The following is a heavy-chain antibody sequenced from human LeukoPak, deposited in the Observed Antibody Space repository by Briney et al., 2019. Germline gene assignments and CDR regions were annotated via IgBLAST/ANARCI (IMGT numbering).Heavy chain of an antibody. J-gene: IGHJ4*02. V-gene: IGHV4-34*01. D-gene: IGHD1-1*01. CDR2: INHSGST. CDR3: ARDRGLERRFYFDY. CDR1: GGSFSGYY. Sequence: SETLSPTCAVYGGSFSGYYWSWIRQPPGKGLEWIGEINHSGSTNYNPSLKSRVTISVDTSKNQFSLKLSSVTAADTAVYYCARDRGLERRFYFDYWGQGTLVTVSS.